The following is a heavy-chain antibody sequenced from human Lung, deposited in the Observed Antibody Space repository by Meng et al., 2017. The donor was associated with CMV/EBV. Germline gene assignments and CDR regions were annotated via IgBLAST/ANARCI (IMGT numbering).Heavy chain of an antibody. CDR3: ARQYSSSYYSDY. J-gene: IGHJ4*02. Sequence: SLTXXIYGGSLSGYYWSWIRQTPGKGLEWIGEIRHSGDITNYNPSLKSRVTISIDTSKKQFSLKLSAVTAADTAVYYCARQYSSSYYSDYWGQGTLVXVSS. V-gene: IGHV4-34*01. CDR1: GGSLSGYY. CDR2: IRHSGDIT. D-gene: IGHD6-6*01.